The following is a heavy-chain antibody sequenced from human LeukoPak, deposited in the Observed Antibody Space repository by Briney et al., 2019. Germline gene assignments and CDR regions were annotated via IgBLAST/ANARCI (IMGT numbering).Heavy chain of an antibody. D-gene: IGHD3-10*01. CDR1: TGSISNDY. CDR2: VHFTGST. Sequence: PSETLSLTCTVSTGSISNDYWSWIRQPPGRGLEWIGYVHFTGSTNYNPSFKSRVTISLDMSKTQFSLNLSSVTATDTAVYYCARHRGASFDSWGQGTLVSVSS. V-gene: IGHV4-59*08. CDR3: ARHRGASFDS. J-gene: IGHJ4*02.